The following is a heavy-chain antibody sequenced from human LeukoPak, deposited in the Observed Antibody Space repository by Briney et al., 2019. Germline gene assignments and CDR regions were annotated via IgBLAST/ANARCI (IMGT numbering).Heavy chain of an antibody. CDR3: ARGMYSTTWLGVVYFDY. D-gene: IGHD2-2*01. Sequence: SETLSLTCTVAAGSINNNASYWTGVRQHPGKGLEWLGYIYHSGNTYYNPSLKSRFSMSVDTSKNRFSLKVNAVTAADTAVYYCARGMYSTTWLGVVYFDYWGQGTPVTVSS. J-gene: IGHJ4*02. V-gene: IGHV4-31*03. CDR2: IYHSGNT. CDR1: AGSINNNASY.